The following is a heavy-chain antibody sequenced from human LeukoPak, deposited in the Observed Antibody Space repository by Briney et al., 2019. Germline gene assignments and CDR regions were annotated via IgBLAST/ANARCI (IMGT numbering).Heavy chain of an antibody. CDR1: GYTFTGYY. Sequence: ASLKVSCKAAGYTFTGYYVHWVRQAPGQALEWMGRINPNSGGTNYAQKFQGRVTMTRDTSISTAYMELSRLRSDDTAVYYCARGKNNIWGQGTMVTVSS. V-gene: IGHV1-2*06. CDR3: ARGKNNI. D-gene: IGHD2/OR15-2a*01. J-gene: IGHJ3*02. CDR2: INPNSGGT.